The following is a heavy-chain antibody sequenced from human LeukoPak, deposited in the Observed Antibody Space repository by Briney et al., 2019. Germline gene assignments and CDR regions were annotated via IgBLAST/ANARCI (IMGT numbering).Heavy chain of an antibody. D-gene: IGHD2-2*01. CDR2: INPNSGGT. J-gene: IGHJ3*02. V-gene: IGHV1-2*02. CDR1: GYTFTGYY. Sequence: ASVKVSCKASGYTFTGYYMHWVRQAPGQGLEWMGWINPNSGGTNYAQKFRGRVTMTRDTSISTAYMELSRLRSDDTAVYYCARGAPGSPNGDAFDIWGQGTMVTVSS. CDR3: ARGAPGSPNGDAFDI.